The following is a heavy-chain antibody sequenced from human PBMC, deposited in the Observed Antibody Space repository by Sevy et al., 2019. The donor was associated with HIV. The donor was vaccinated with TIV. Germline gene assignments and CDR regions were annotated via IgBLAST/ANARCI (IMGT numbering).Heavy chain of an antibody. Sequence: GGSLRLSCAPSGFTFSKYSMSWVRQPPGKGLEWVSTFSFGCGEINYADSVKGRFTISRDNSKSSVYLQMNNLGPEDTAVYYCAREGCTKPHDYWGQGTLVTVSS. J-gene: IGHJ4*02. D-gene: IGHD2-8*01. CDR2: FSFGCGEI. V-gene: IGHV3-23*01. CDR3: AREGCTKPHDY. CDR1: GFTFSKYS.